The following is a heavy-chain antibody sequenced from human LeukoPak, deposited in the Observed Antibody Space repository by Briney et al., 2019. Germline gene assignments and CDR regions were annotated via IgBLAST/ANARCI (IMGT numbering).Heavy chain of an antibody. CDR3: ARAANSSWITEYFQH. Sequence: ASVKVSCKASGYTFTSYYMHWVRQAPGQGLEWMGIINPSGGSTSYAQKFQGRVTMTRDTSTSTVYMELSSLRSEDTAVYYCARAANSSWITEYFQHWGQGTLVTVSS. J-gene: IGHJ1*01. CDR1: GYTFTSYY. CDR2: INPSGGST. V-gene: IGHV1-46*01. D-gene: IGHD6-13*01.